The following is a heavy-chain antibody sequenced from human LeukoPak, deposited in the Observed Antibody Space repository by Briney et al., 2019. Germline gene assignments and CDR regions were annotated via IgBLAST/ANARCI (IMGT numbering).Heavy chain of an antibody. D-gene: IGHD6-13*01. CDR3: ARLTLYSRVIDY. V-gene: IGHV4-59*01. J-gene: IGHJ4*02. CDR1: GVSISSYY. CDR2: IYYSGST. Sequence: PSETLSLTCTVSGVSISSYYWSWIRQPPGKGLEWIGYIYYSGSTNYNPSLKSRVTISVDTSKNQFSLKLSSVTAADTAVYYCARLTLYSRVIDYWGQGTLVTVSS.